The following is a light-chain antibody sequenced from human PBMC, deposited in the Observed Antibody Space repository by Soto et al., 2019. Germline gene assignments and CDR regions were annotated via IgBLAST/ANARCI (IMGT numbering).Light chain of an antibody. CDR3: QQYNSYPWK. V-gene: IGKV4-1*01. CDR1: QSVLYSSSNKNY. Sequence: DIVMTQPPDSLTMSLGERATINCTSSQSVLYSSSNKNYLAWYQQKSGKAPKFLIYDASSLESGVPSRFSGSGSGTEFTLTISTLQPDDFATYYCQQYNSYPWKVGQGTKVDIK. CDR2: DAS. J-gene: IGKJ1*01.